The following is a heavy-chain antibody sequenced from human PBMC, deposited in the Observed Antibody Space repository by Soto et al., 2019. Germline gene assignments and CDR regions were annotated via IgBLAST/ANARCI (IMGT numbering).Heavy chain of an antibody. J-gene: IGHJ5*02. D-gene: IGHD3-9*01. CDR2: IIPIFGTA. V-gene: IGHV1-69*13. Sequence: SVKVSCKASGGTFSSYAISWVRQAPGQGLEWMGGIIPIFGTANYAQKFQGRVTITADESTSTAYMELSSLRSEDTAVYYCASAYDDILTGYPTLHWFDPWGQGTLVTVSS. CDR3: ASAYDDILTGYPTLHWFDP. CDR1: GGTFSSYA.